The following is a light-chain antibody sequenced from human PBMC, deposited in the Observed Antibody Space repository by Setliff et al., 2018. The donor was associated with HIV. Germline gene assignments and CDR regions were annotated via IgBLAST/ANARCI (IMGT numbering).Light chain of an antibody. CDR2: DVM. CDR1: ISDVGGYYS. Sequence: ALAQPASLSGSPGQSITIPCTGIISDVGGYYSVSWYQQHPGKAPKLMIYDVMNRPSGVSTRFSGSSSGNTASLTISGLQVEYDADYYCSSYTTSSTLYVFGPGTKVTVL. J-gene: IGLJ1*01. V-gene: IGLV2-14*03. CDR3: SSYTTSSTLYV.